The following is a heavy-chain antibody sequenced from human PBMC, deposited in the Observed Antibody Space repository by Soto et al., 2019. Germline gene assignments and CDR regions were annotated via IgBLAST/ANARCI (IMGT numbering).Heavy chain of an antibody. V-gene: IGHV4-34*01. D-gene: IGHD3-10*01. CDR3: ASVPVTGSYSGNWFDP. CDR2: INHSGST. Sequence: SETLSLTCAVYGGSFSGYYWSWIRQPPGKGLEWIGEINHSGSTNYNPSLKSRVTISVDTSKNQFSLKLSSVTAADTAVYYCASVPVTGSYSGNWFDPWGQGTLVTVSS. J-gene: IGHJ5*02. CDR1: GGSFSGYY.